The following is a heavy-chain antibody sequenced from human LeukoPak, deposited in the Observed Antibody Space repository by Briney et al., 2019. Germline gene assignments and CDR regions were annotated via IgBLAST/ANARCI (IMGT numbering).Heavy chain of an antibody. CDR1: GGSISTYY. CDR3: ARPVNRAVADDAFDI. J-gene: IGHJ3*02. D-gene: IGHD6-19*01. CDR2: IYYSGST. V-gene: IGHV4-59*08. Sequence: SETLFLTCSVSGGSISTYYWSWIRQPPGKGLEWIGNIYYSGSTNYNPSLKSRVTISVDTSKNQFSLKLSSVTAADTAAYYCARPVNRAVADDAFDIWGQGTMVTVSS.